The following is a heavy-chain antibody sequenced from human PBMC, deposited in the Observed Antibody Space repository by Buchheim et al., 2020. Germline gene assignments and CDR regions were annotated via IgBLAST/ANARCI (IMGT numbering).Heavy chain of an antibody. Sequence: QVQLQESGPRLVKPSETLSLTCTVSGDSISPYYWSWIRQPPGKGLEWIGYIFQTDSTNYNPSLRSRVTMSVDRSKTQFSLNLGSVTAADTAVYFCARKRHVGGGDFDYWGHGIL. CDR2: IFQTDST. CDR3: ARKRHVGGGDFDY. D-gene: IGHD2-15*01. CDR1: GDSISPYY. V-gene: IGHV4-59*01. J-gene: IGHJ4*01.